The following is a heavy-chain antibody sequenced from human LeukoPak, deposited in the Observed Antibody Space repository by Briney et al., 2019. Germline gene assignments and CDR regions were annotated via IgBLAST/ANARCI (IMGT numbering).Heavy chain of an antibody. J-gene: IGHJ4*02. CDR3: ARSYGSGNYFDY. CDR1: GGSISTYY. D-gene: IGHD3-10*01. V-gene: IGHV4-59*13. Sequence: KPSETLSLTCTVSGGSISTYYWSWIRQPPGKGVVWIGYIYYSGSANYNPSLKSRVTISVDTSKNQFSLKLSSVTAADTAVYYCARSYGSGNYFDYWGQGTLVTVSS. CDR2: IYYSGSA.